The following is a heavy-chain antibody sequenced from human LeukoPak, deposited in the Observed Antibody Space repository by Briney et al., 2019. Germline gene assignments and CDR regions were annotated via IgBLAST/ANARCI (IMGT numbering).Heavy chain of an antibody. J-gene: IGHJ4*02. CDR2: ISGSGGST. Sequence: GGSLRLSCAAAGFTFSSYARSWVRQALGKGLEEVSAISGSGGSTYYADSAKGRFTISRDNSTNTLYLQMNSLRAEDTAVYYCARAQDIVVVPADFDYWGQGTLVTVSS. CDR3: ARAQDIVVVPADFDY. D-gene: IGHD2-2*01. V-gene: IGHV3-23*01. CDR1: GFTFSSYA.